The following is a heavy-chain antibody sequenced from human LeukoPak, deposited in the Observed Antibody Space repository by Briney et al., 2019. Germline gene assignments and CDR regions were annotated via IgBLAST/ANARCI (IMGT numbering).Heavy chain of an antibody. CDR2: MNPNSGNT. J-gene: IGHJ4*02. CDR1: GGTFSSYA. D-gene: IGHD3-22*01. CDR3: ARVKKGSYYDSSGYYEFDY. Sequence: ASVKVSCKASGGTFSSYAISWVRQATGQGLEWMGWMNPNSGNTGYAQKFQGRVTMTRNTSISTAYMELSSLRSEDTAVYYCARVKKGSYYDSSGYYEFDYWGQGTLVTVSS. V-gene: IGHV1-8*02.